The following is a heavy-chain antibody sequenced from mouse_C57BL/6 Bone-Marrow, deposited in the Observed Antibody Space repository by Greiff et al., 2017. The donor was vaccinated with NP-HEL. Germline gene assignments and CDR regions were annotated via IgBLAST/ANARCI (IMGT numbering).Heavy chain of an antibody. CDR1: GYSITSGYY. V-gene: IGHV3-6*01. Sequence: EVKLMESGPGLVKPSQSLSLTCSVTGYSITSGYYWNWIRQFLGNKLEWMGYISYDGSNNYNPSLKNRISITRDTSKNQFFLKLNSVTTEDTATYYCAREGYYGSYWYFDVWGTGTTVTVSS. J-gene: IGHJ1*03. CDR2: ISYDGSN. CDR3: AREGYYGSYWYFDV. D-gene: IGHD1-1*01.